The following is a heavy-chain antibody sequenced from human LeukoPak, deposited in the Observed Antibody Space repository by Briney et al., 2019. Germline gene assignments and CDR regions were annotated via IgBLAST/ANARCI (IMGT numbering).Heavy chain of an antibody. V-gene: IGHV3-30*18. CDR2: ISYDGSNK. CDR1: GFTFSSYG. CDR3: AKGAYGSGSYSFDF. Sequence: PGGSLRLSCAASGFTFSSYGMHWVRQAPGKGLEWVAVISYDGSNKYYADSVKGRFTISRDNSKNTLYLQMNSLRAEDTAVYYCAKGAYGSGSYSFDFWGQGTLVTVSS. J-gene: IGHJ4*02. D-gene: IGHD3-10*01.